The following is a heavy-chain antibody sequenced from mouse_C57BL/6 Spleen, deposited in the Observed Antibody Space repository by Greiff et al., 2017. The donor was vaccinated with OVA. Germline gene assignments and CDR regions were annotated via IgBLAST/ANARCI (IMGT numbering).Heavy chain of an antibody. Sequence: EVQLVESGGGLVKPGGSLKLSCAASGFTFSGYGMHWVRQAPEKGLEWVAFISSGSSTIYYADTVNGRFTITRDNSKSDLFLQMTSLKADDTAMYYCARDRCTMVTGGFAYWGQGTLVTVSA. CDR3: ARDRCTMVTGGFAY. D-gene: IGHD2-1*01. V-gene: IGHV5-17*01. CDR1: GFTFSGYG. CDR2: ISSGSSTI. J-gene: IGHJ3*01.